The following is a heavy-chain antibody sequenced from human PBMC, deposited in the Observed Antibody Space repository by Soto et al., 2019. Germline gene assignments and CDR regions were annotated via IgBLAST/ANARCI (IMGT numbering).Heavy chain of an antibody. D-gene: IGHD3-10*01. J-gene: IGHJ4*02. Sequence: PGGSLRLSCAASGFTFSSYGMHWVRQAPGKGLEWVAVIWYDGSNKYYADSVKGRFTISRDNSKNTLYLQMNSLRAEDTAVYYCASGYGSGSYQIDYWGQGTLVTVSS. V-gene: IGHV3-33*01. CDR1: GFTFSSYG. CDR3: ASGYGSGSYQIDY. CDR2: IWYDGSNK.